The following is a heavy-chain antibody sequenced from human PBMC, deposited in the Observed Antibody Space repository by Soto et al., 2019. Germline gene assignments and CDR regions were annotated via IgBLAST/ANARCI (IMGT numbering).Heavy chain of an antibody. V-gene: IGHV3-23*05. CDR1: GFSLSNYA. J-gene: IGHJ4*02. Sequence: EVQLLESGGGLVQPGGSLRLSCIASGFSLSNYAMIWVRQAPGKGPEWVSSIEISGRATYYADAVKGRFTISRDDSKNAVYLQMNSLRGEDTAVYFCAKGDGGYFDHWGQGSLVTVSS. CDR2: IEISGRAT. D-gene: IGHD3-16*01. CDR3: AKGDGGYFDH.